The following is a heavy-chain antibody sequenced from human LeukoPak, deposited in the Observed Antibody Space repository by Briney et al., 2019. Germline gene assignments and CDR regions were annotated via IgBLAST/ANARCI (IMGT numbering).Heavy chain of an antibody. J-gene: IGHJ4*02. CDR2: ISSSSSYI. Sequence: GGSLRLSCAASGFTFSSYSMNWGRQAPGRGLEWVSSISSSSSYIYYADSVKGRFTISRDNAKNSLYLQMNSLRAEDTAVYYCASLSITMIVVAYTPLDYWGQGTPVTVSS. CDR3: ASLSITMIVVAYTPLDY. D-gene: IGHD3-22*01. V-gene: IGHV3-21*01. CDR1: GFTFSSYS.